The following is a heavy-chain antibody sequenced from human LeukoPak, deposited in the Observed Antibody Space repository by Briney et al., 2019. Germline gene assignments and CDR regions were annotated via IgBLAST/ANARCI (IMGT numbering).Heavy chain of an antibody. CDR3: ARDPYCSSTSCYDSYNWFDP. D-gene: IGHD2-2*01. CDR1: GYTFTDYY. V-gene: IGHV1-2*02. J-gene: IGHJ5*02. Sequence: ASVTVSCKASGYTFTDYYMHWVRQAPGQGREWMGWLNPNTLVTKYAQHFQGRVTMTRDTSISTAYMDLSRLTSDDTAVYYCARDPYCSSTSCYDSYNWFDPWGQGTLVTVSS. CDR2: LNPNTLVT.